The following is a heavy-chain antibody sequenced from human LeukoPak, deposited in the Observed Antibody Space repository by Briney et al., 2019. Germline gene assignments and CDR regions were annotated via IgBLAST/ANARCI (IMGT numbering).Heavy chain of an antibody. Sequence: SETLSLTCTVSSGSISSYYWSWIRQPPGKGLEWIGRIYTSGSTNYNPSLKSRVTMSVDTSKNQFSLKLSSVTAADTAVYYCARSPPSQYSGSYYFDYWGQGTLVTVSS. CDR2: IYTSGST. CDR1: SGSISSYY. V-gene: IGHV4-4*07. D-gene: IGHD1-26*01. J-gene: IGHJ4*02. CDR3: ARSPPSQYSGSYYFDY.